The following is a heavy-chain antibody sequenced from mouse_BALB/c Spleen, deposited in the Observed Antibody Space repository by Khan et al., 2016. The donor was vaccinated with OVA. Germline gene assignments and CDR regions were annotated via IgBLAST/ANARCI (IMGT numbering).Heavy chain of an antibody. V-gene: IGHV1-80*01. CDR2: IYPGDGDS. Sequence: QVQLQQSGAELVRPGSSVKISCKAPGYVFSSYWMNWVKQRPGQGPEWIGQIYPGDGDSNYNGKFRDQATLTADKSSSTAYILLNSLSSEDSAVYFCARGYGYWYFDVWGAGTTVTVSS. D-gene: IGHD2-2*01. J-gene: IGHJ1*01. CDR3: ARGYGYWYFDV. CDR1: GYVFSSYW.